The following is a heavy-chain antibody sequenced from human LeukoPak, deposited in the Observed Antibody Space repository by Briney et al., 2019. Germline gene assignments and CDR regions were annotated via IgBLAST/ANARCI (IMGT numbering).Heavy chain of an antibody. D-gene: IGHD2-15*01. CDR3: ARVGYCSGGTCYFDF. Sequence: SETLSLTCTVSGDSIRNYYWAWIRQPPGKGLEWIGYIYFTGSTNYNPSLESRVTMSVDTSKNQFSLKLTSVTAADTTVFYCARVGYCSGGTCYFDFWGQGTLVTVSS. V-gene: IGHV4-59*08. CDR2: IYFTGST. CDR1: GDSIRNYY. J-gene: IGHJ4*02.